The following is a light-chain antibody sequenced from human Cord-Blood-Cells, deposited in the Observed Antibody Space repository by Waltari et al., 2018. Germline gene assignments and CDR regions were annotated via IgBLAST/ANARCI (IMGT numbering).Light chain of an antibody. CDR2: AVS. CDR3: CSYAGSYTYV. J-gene: IGLJ1*01. V-gene: IGLV2-11*01. Sequence: QSALTQPRSVSGSPGQSVTISCTGTSSDVGGYNYVSWYQQHPAKAPKLMIYAVSKRPSGVPDRFSGSKSGNTASLTISGLQAEDEADYYCCSYAGSYTYVFGTGTKVTVL. CDR1: SSDVGGYNY.